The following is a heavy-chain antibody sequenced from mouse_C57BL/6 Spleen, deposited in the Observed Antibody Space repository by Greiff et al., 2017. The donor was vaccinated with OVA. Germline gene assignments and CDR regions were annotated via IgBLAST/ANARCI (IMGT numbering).Heavy chain of an antibody. CDR2: INPNNGGT. CDR1: GYTFTDYN. CDR3: ARVYYDYDKGYYFDY. V-gene: IGHV1-18*01. D-gene: IGHD2-4*01. Sequence: VQLQQSGPELVKPGASVKIPCKASGYTFTDYNMAWVKQSHGKSLEWIGDINPNNGGTIYNQKFKGKATLTVDKSSSTAYMELRSLTSEDTAVYYCARVYYDYDKGYYFDYWGQGTTLTVSS. J-gene: IGHJ2*01.